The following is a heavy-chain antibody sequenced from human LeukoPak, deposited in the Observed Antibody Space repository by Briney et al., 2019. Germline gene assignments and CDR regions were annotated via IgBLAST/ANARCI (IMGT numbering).Heavy chain of an antibody. V-gene: IGHV4-31*03. CDR1: GGSISSGGSY. CDR3: ARSYGTGAPFGY. J-gene: IGHJ4*02. Sequence: SETLSLTCTVSGGSISSGGSYWSWIRQHPGTRLEWLGYTYYSGSTYYNPSFKSRVTISVDTSKNQFSLKLSSVTAADTAVYYCARSYGTGAPFGYWGQGTLVTVSS. CDR2: TYYSGST. D-gene: IGHD1-26*01.